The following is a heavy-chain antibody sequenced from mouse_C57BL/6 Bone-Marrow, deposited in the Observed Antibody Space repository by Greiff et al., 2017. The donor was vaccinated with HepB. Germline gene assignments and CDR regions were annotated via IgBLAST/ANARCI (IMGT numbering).Heavy chain of an antibody. Sequence: VQLQQSGAELVRPGSSVKLSCKASGYTFTSYWMHWVKQRPIQGLEWIGNIDPSDSETHYNQKFKDKATLTVDKSSSTAYMQLSSLTSEDSAVYYCAREVGSTMITNYFDYWGQGTTLTVSS. CDR1: GYTFTSYW. J-gene: IGHJ2*01. CDR2: IDPSDSET. CDR3: AREVGSTMITNYFDY. D-gene: IGHD2-4*01. V-gene: IGHV1-52*01.